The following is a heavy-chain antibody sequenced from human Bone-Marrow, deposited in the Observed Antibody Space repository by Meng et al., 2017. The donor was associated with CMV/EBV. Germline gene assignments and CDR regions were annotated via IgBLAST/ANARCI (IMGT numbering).Heavy chain of an antibody. CDR1: GGSISTSGYY. J-gene: IGHJ5*02. Sequence: GSLRLSCTVSGGSISTSGYYWGWIRQPPGKGLEWIGSIYYSGSTYYNPSLKSRVTISVDTSKNQFSLKLSSVTAADTAVYYCARDFRGGQPAAMYNWFDPWGQGTLVTVSS. D-gene: IGHD2-2*01. CDR2: IYYSGST. V-gene: IGHV4-39*07. CDR3: ARDFRGGQPAAMYNWFDP.